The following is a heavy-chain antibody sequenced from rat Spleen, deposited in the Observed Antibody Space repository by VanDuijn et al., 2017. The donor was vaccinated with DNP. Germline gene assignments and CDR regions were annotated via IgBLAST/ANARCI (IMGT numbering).Heavy chain of an antibody. CDR3: ARDGQWDYLDY. D-gene: IGHD1-1*01. J-gene: IGHJ2*01. CDR2: VWIGGTT. Sequence: QVQLKESGPGLVQPSQTLSLTCTVAGFSLTSYNVHWVRQPPGKGLEWMGVVWIGGTTHISSIFKSRVSINRDTSRNQVFLEVNSLQSEDSATYYCARDGQWDYLDYWGQGVMVTVAS. V-gene: IGHV2-41*01. CDR1: GFSLTSYN.